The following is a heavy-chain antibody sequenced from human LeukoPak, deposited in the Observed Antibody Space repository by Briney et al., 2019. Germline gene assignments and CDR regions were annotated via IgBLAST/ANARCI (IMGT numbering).Heavy chain of an antibody. CDR3: AKDPQPSIAARPYWFDP. Sequence: PGGSLRLSCAASGFTLSSYAMSWVRQAPGKGLEWVSAISGSGGSTYYADSVKGRFTISRDNSKNTLYLQMNSLRAEDTAVYYCAKDPQPSIAARPYWFDPWGQGTLVTVSS. CDR1: GFTLSSYA. D-gene: IGHD6-6*01. J-gene: IGHJ5*02. V-gene: IGHV3-23*01. CDR2: ISGSGGST.